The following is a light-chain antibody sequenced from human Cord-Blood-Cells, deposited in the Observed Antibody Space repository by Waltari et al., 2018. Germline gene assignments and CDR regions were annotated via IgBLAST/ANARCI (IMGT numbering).Light chain of an antibody. CDR1: QSVSSSY. Sequence: EIVLTQSPGTLSLSPGERATLSCRASQSVSSSYLAWYQQKPGQAPRLLIYGASSRATGIPDRFSGRGSGTDVTLTISRLEPEDVAVYYCQQYGSSPQLTFGGGTKVEIK. CDR3: QQYGSSPQLT. J-gene: IGKJ4*01. V-gene: IGKV3-20*01. CDR2: GAS.